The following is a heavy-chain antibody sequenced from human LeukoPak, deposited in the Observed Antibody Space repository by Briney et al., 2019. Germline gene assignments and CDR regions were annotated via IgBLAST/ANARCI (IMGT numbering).Heavy chain of an antibody. J-gene: IGHJ5*02. Sequence: GGSLRLSCAASGFTFSVYYMSWIGQAPGKGLEWVSYISSSGSTIYYADSVKGRFTISRDNAKNSLYLQMNSLRAEDTAVYYCAREPSITMIVGWFDPWGQGTLVTVSS. CDR2: ISSSGSTI. CDR1: GFTFSVYY. CDR3: AREPSITMIVGWFDP. D-gene: IGHD3-22*01. V-gene: IGHV3-11*01.